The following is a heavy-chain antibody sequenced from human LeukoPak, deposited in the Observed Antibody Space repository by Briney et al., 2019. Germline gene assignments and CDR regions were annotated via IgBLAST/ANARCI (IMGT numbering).Heavy chain of an antibody. V-gene: IGHV4-34*01. J-gene: IGHJ4*02. CDR3: ARDFYLGSV. Sequence: SETLSLTCAVYGGSFSGYYWSWIRQPPGKGLEWIGEINHSGSTNYNPSLKSRVTISVDTSKNQFSLKLSSVTAADTAVYYCARDFYLGSVWGQGTLVTVSS. CDR1: GGSFSGYY. D-gene: IGHD7-27*01. CDR2: INHSGST.